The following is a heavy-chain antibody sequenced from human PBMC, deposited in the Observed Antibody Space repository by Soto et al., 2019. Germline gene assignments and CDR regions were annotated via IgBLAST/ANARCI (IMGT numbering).Heavy chain of an antibody. J-gene: IGHJ4*02. V-gene: IGHV3-23*01. CDR1: GFTFSSYA. Sequence: GGSLRLSCAASGFTFSSYAMSWVRQAPGKGLEWVSAISGSGGSTYYADSVKGRFTISRDNSKNTLYLQMNSLRAEDTAVYHCAKDITIFGVVTAFGYFDYWGQGTLVTVTS. CDR3: AKDITIFGVVTAFGYFDY. D-gene: IGHD3-3*01. CDR2: ISGSGGST.